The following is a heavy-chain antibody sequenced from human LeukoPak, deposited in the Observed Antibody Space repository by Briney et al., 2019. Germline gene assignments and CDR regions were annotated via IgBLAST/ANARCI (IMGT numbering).Heavy chain of an antibody. J-gene: IGHJ3*02. CDR3: ARGTRRIQLWFPDAFDI. V-gene: IGHV4-39*01. Sequence: PSETLSLTCTVSAYSISSDYYWGWIRQPPGKGLEWIGSMYHSGSTYYHSGSTNYNGSLKSRVTISVDTSKNQFSLKVTSVTAADTAVYYCARGTRRIQLWFPDAFDIWGQGTMVTVSS. CDR2: MYHSGST. D-gene: IGHD5-18*01. CDR1: AYSISSDYY.